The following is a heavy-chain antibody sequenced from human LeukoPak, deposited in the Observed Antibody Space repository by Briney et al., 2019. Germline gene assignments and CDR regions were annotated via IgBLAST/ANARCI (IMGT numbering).Heavy chain of an antibody. J-gene: IGHJ5*02. CDR2: INPSGGST. Sequence: ASVKVSCKSSGYTFNSYYMHFVRHASGQGLEWRGIINPSGGSTSYAQKFQGRVTMTRDTSTSTVYMELSSLRSEATAVYYCPRGPYSTCRSRLEPRGAGTLLTVSP. D-gene: IGHD6-13*01. CDR1: GYTFNSYY. CDR3: PRGPYSTCRSRLEP. V-gene: IGHV1-46*02.